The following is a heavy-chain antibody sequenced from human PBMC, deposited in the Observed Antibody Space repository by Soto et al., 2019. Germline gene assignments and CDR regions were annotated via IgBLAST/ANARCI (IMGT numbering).Heavy chain of an antibody. D-gene: IGHD6-19*01. CDR1: GGSISPYS. J-gene: IGHJ4*01. CDR2: IFYNGGP. CDR3: ERDHRSGFYGDY. V-gene: IGHV4-59*08. Sequence: QVQLQGSGPGLVKPSETLSLTCTVSGGSISPYSWCWIRQPPGKGLEWIGYIFYNGGPNSNPSLKSCVTISVDTSKHQFSPTLTSVTAADTAVYCCERDHRSGFYGDYWGHRTLVTVSS.